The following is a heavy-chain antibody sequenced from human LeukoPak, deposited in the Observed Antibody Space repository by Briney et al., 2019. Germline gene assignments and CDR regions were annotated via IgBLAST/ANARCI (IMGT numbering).Heavy chain of an antibody. CDR3: AKDFDYGGKEWFDY. J-gene: IGHJ4*02. V-gene: IGHV3-30*18. Sequence: PGGSLSLSCAASGFTFSSSGKHRVRQAPGKGLEWVAVISYDGSNKYYADSVKGRFTISRDNSKNTLYLQMNSLRAEDTAVYYCAKDFDYGGKEWFDYWGQGTVVTFCS. CDR1: GFTFSSSG. D-gene: IGHD4-23*01. CDR2: ISYDGSNK.